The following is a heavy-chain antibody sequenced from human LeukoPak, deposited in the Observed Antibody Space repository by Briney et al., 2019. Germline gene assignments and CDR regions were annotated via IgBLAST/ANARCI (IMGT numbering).Heavy chain of an antibody. CDR2: IWSDGSNK. D-gene: IGHD3-22*01. V-gene: IGHV3-33*01. CDR1: GFTFSSYG. J-gene: IGHJ4*02. Sequence: PGRSLRLSCAASGFTFSSYGMHWVRQAPGKGLEWLAVIWSDGSNKYYADSAKGRFTISRDNSKNTLYLQMSNLRAEDTAVYYCARAAYYDSSGYYYGIDFWGQGTLVTVSS. CDR3: ARAAYYDSSGYYYGIDF.